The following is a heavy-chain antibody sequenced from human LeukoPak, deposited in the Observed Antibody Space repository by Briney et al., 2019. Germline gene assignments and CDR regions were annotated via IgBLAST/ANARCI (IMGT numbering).Heavy chain of an antibody. Sequence: PGGSLRLSCAASGFTFSSYGMHWVRQAPGKGLEWVAVIWYDGSNKYYADSVRGRFTISRDNAKNSLYLQVDSLRAEDTAVYYCARPTNWGLGDCWGQGTLVTVSS. CDR3: ARPTNWGLGDC. V-gene: IGHV3-33*01. CDR2: IWYDGSNK. D-gene: IGHD7-27*01. CDR1: GFTFSSYG. J-gene: IGHJ4*02.